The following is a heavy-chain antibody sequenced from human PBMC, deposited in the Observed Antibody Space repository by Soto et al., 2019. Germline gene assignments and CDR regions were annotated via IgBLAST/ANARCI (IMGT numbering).Heavy chain of an antibody. D-gene: IGHD1-26*01. J-gene: IGHJ3*02. CDR3: ARAAIVAATIDAFDI. CDR1: GGSMRPYY. Sequence: SETLSLTCTVSGGSMRPYYWSWIRQPPGQGLEWIGHIYYSGSTTNYNPSLKSRVTISVDTSKNQFSLKLSSVTAADTAVYYCARAAIVAATIDAFDIWGQGTMVTV. CDR2: IYYSGST. V-gene: IGHV4-59*01.